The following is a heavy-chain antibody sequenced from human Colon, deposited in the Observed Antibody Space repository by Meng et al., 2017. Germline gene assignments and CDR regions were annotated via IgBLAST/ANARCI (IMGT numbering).Heavy chain of an antibody. Sequence: VQRGASGQGLGNPSQTLALTYTVSGNSISSDIGWSWVRQPPGKGLGWIGEVYHRGDTNYNPSLKSRVVISVDRSKNQFSLNLSSVTAADTAVYYCGRDQGRQLINHWGQGTLVTVSS. V-gene: IGHV4-4*02. CDR3: GRDQGRQLINH. J-gene: IGHJ4*02. CDR1: GNSISSDIG. CDR2: VYHRGDT. D-gene: IGHD1-1*01.